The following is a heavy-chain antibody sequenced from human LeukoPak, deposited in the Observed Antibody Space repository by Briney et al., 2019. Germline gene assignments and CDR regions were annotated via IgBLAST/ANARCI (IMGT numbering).Heavy chain of an antibody. Sequence: KPSQTLSLTCTASGGSISSGGYYWSWIRQPPGKGLEWIGYIYHSGSAYYKPSLKSRVTISVDRSKNQFSLKLSSVTAADTAVYYCARFAPVFRGSGWAVGFDYWGQGTLVTVSS. J-gene: IGHJ4*02. CDR1: GGSISSGGYY. CDR3: ARFAPVFRGSGWAVGFDY. CDR2: IYHSGSA. V-gene: IGHV4-30-2*01. D-gene: IGHD6-19*01.